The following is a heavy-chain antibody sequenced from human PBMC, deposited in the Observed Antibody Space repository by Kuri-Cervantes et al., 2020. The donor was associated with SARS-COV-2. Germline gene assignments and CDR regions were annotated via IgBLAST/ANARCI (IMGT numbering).Heavy chain of an antibody. CDR1: GGSIGRRNYY. Sequence: SETLSLTCTVSGGSIGRRNYYWGWIRQPPGKGLEWIGNIYYSGNTYYNPSLRSRVTISEDTSKNQFSLKLSSVTAADAAVYYCATGYSSRGGFDPWGQGTPVTVSS. J-gene: IGHJ5*02. CDR3: ATGYSSRGGFDP. CDR2: IYYSGNT. D-gene: IGHD6-13*01. V-gene: IGHV4-39*01.